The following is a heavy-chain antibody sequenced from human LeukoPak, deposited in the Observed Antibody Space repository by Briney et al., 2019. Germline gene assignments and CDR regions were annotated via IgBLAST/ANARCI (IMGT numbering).Heavy chain of an antibody. CDR1: GFAFSSSW. V-gene: IGHV3-7*03. Sequence: PGGSLRLSCAASGFAFSSSWMSWVRQAPGKGLEWVANINKDATAKYYVDSVKGRFTISRDNAKNSLYLQMNGLRAEDTAVYYCAKALRGPCTDWGQGTLVTVSS. CDR3: AKALRGPCTD. D-gene: IGHD2-8*01. CDR2: INKDATAK. J-gene: IGHJ4*02.